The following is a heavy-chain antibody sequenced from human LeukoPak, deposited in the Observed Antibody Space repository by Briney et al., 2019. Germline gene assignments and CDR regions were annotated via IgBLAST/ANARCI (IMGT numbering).Heavy chain of an antibody. Sequence: SETLSLTCAVYGGSFSGYYWSWIRQPPGKGLEWIGEINHSGSTNYNPSLKSRVTISVDTSKNQFSLKLSSVTAADTAVYYCARGFNILTGYGSYYFDYWGQGTLVTVSS. CDR2: INHSGST. CDR1: GGSFSGYY. CDR3: ARGFNILTGYGSYYFDY. V-gene: IGHV4-34*01. J-gene: IGHJ4*02. D-gene: IGHD3-9*01.